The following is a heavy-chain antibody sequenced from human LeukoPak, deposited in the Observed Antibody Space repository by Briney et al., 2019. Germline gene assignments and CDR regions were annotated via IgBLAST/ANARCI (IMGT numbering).Heavy chain of an antibody. CDR2: ISSSSSTI. Sequence: PGGSLRLSCAASGFTFSSYGMNWVRQAPGKGLEWVSYISSSSSTIYYADSVRGRFTISRDNAKNLLYLQMNSLRAEDTAVYYCARDEPNYYYMDVWGKGTTVTVSS. V-gene: IGHV3-48*04. CDR1: GFTFSSYG. CDR3: ARDEPNYYYMDV. J-gene: IGHJ6*03.